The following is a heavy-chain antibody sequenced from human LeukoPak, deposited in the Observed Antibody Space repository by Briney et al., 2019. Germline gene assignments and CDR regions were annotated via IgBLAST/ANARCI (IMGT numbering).Heavy chain of an antibody. D-gene: IGHD6-13*01. Sequence: ASVKVSCKVSGYTLTELSMHWVRQAPGKGLEWMGGFDPEDGETIYAQKFQGRVTMTEDTSTDTAYMELSSLRSEDTAVYYCATSQSSSWYLPFDYWGQGTLVTVSS. CDR1: GYTLTELS. V-gene: IGHV1-24*01. CDR3: ATSQSSSWYLPFDY. J-gene: IGHJ4*02. CDR2: FDPEDGET.